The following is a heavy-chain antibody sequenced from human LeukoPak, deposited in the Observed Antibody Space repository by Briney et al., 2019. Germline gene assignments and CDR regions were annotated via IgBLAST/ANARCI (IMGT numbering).Heavy chain of an antibody. J-gene: IGHJ5*02. CDR1: GFTFSSYA. Sequence: GGSLRLSCAASGFTFSSYAMSWVRQAPGKGLEWVSAISGSGGSTYYADSVRGRFTTSRDNSKNTLYLQMNSLRADDTAVYYCAKARLFAGFGPNNWFDPWGQGTLVTVSS. CDR3: AKARLFAGFGPNNWFDP. D-gene: IGHD3-10*01. V-gene: IGHV3-23*01. CDR2: ISGSGGST.